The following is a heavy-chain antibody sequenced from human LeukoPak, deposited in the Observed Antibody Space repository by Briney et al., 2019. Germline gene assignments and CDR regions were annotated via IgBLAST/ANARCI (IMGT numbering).Heavy chain of an antibody. D-gene: IGHD6-13*01. CDR1: GIPFSDYY. J-gene: IGHJ4*02. V-gene: IGHV3-11*03. Sequence: GGSLRLSCVVSGIPFSDYYMNWIRHAPGKGLEWISYISSSSSYTDYADSVKGRFTISRDNAKSALYLQMNSLRLEDTAVYYCAAGTAADFWGQGTLVTVSS. CDR2: ISSSSSYT. CDR3: AAGTAADF.